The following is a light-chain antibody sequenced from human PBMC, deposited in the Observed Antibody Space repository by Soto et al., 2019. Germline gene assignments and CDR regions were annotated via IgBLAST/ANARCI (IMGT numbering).Light chain of an antibody. CDR1: SSDVGGYNY. Sequence: HSVLTQPPSASGSFGQSVTISCTGTSSDVGGYNYVSWYQQHPGKAPKLMIYEVSERPSGVPDRFSGSKSGNTASLTVSGLQADDEADYYCSSYSGTNYHYVFGTGTKAPS. CDR2: EVS. CDR3: SSYSGTNYHYV. J-gene: IGLJ1*01. V-gene: IGLV2-8*01.